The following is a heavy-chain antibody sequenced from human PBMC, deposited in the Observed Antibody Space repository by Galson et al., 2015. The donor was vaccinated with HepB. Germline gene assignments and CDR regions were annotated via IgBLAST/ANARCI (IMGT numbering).Heavy chain of an antibody. CDR3: ARRYSYCSGGSCLRGWYFDL. CDR2: IYYSGST. V-gene: IGHV4-39*07. Sequence: CTVSGGSIRSSSYYWGWIRQPPGKGLEWIGSIYYSGSTYYNPSLKSRVTISVDTSKNQFSLKLSSVTAADTAVYYCARRYSYCSGGSCLRGWYFDLWGRGTLVTVSS. D-gene: IGHD2-15*01. CDR1: GGSIRSSSYY. J-gene: IGHJ2*01.